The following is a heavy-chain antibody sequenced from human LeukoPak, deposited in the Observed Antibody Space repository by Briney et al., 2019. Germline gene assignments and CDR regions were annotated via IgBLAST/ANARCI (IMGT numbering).Heavy chain of an antibody. CDR3: ARRNTIMVAGLDY. Sequence: GASVNLSCTASGYTFTSYDINWVRQATGQGLEWMGWMNPNSGNTGYAQKFQGRVTMTRNTSISTAFMELSSLRSEYTAVYYCARRNTIMVAGLDYWGQGTLVTVSS. CDR2: MNPNSGNT. J-gene: IGHJ4*02. V-gene: IGHV1-8*01. CDR1: GYTFTSYD. D-gene: IGHD5-24*01.